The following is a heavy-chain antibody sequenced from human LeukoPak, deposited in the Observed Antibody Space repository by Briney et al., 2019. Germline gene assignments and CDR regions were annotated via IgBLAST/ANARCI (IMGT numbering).Heavy chain of an antibody. J-gene: IGHJ4*02. CDR3: ARDVSSSRVGSPFDY. CDR1: GFTFSSYS. D-gene: IGHD6-13*01. V-gene: IGHV3-48*01. CDR2: ISSSSSTI. Sequence: GGSLRLSCAASGFTFSSYSMNWVRQAPGKGLEWVSYISSSSSTIYYADSVKGRFTISRDTAKISLSLQINSLTAEDTAVNSCARDVSSSRVGSPFDYWGQGTLVTVSS.